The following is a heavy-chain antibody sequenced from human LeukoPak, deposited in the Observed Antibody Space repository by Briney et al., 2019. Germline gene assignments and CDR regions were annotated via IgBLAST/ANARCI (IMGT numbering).Heavy chain of an antibody. D-gene: IGHD1-14*01. V-gene: IGHV4-61*08. Sequence: SETLSLTCTVSGGSISSGGYYWSWIRQPPGKGLEWIGYIYYSGSTNYNPSLKSRVTISVDTSKNQFSLKLSSVTAADTAVYYCARETNTKWAFDIWGQGTMVTVSS. CDR1: GGSISSGGYY. CDR2: IYYSGST. CDR3: ARETNTKWAFDI. J-gene: IGHJ3*02.